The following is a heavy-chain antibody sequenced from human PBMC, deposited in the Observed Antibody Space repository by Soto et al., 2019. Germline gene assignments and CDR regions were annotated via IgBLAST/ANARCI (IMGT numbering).Heavy chain of an antibody. Sequence: GGSLRLSCAASGFTFSSYSMNWVRQAPGKGLEWVSSISSSSSYIYYADSVEGRFTISRDNAKNSLYLQMNSLRAEDTAVYYCARDLTGTTFIDYWGQGTLVTVSS. J-gene: IGHJ4*02. CDR1: GFTFSSYS. CDR2: ISSSSSYI. V-gene: IGHV3-21*01. CDR3: ARDLTGTTFIDY. D-gene: IGHD1-7*01.